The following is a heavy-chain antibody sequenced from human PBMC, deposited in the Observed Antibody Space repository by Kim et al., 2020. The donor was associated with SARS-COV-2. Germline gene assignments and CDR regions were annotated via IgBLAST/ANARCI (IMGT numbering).Heavy chain of an antibody. V-gene: IGHV3-23*01. CDR3: AKEKRWLQGPLDY. Sequence: ADPVKGRFTLSRANSKNTLYLQMNSLRAEDTAVYYCAKEKRWLQGPLDYWGQGTLVTVSS. J-gene: IGHJ4*02. D-gene: IGHD5-12*01.